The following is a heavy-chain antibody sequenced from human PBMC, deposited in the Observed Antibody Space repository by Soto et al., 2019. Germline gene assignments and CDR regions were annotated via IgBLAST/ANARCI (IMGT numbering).Heavy chain of an antibody. CDR2: ISGSGGST. D-gene: IGHD3-22*01. CDR1: GLTVSSYA. Sequence: GSLRLASASSGLTVSSYAMSVVRQTPGKGLEWVAAISGSGGSTYCADSVKGRFTISRDNSKNTLYLQMNSLRAEDTAVYYCAKWNYYDSSGYYDLALYYYGMDVWGQGTTVTVSS. V-gene: IGHV3-23*01. CDR3: AKWNYYDSSGYYDLALYYYGMDV. J-gene: IGHJ6*02.